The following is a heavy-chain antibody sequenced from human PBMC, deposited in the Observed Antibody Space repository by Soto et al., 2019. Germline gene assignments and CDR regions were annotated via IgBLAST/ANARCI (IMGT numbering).Heavy chain of an antibody. CDR3: ARGRYYYDSSGYYYSWTSQATFDY. D-gene: IGHD3-22*01. V-gene: IGHV1-2*04. J-gene: IGHJ4*02. CDR2: INPNSGGT. Sequence: QVQLVQSGAEVKKPGASVKVSCKASGYTFTGYYMHWVRQAPGQGLEWMGWINPNSGGTNYAQKFQGWVTMTRDTSSSKAYMELSRLRSDDTAVYYCARGRYYYDSSGYYYSWTSQATFDYWGQGTLVTVSS. CDR1: GYTFTGYY.